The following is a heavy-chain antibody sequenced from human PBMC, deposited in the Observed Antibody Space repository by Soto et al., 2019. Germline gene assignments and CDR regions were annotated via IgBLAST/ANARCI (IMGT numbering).Heavy chain of an antibody. V-gene: IGHV3-30*18. CDR3: AKEGRRQLGSLDY. CDR1: GFTLSNFG. J-gene: IGHJ4*02. Sequence: QVQLVESGGGVVQPGRSLRLSCAASGFTLSNFGMHWVRQAPGKGLEWVAVISYDGSSQYYADSVKGRFTISRDNSKNTLYLQMNSLTVEDTAVYYCAKEGRRQLGSLDYWGQGTLVTVSS. CDR2: ISYDGSSQ. D-gene: IGHD6-13*01.